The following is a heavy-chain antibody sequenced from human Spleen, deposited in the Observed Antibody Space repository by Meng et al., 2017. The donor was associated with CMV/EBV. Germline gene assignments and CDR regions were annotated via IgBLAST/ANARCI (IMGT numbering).Heavy chain of an antibody. D-gene: IGHD1-7*01. Sequence: VSSGRYHGRWIRQPAGRELEGIGYVDYSGSTNYSPSLKSRVTISVDTSKNEFSLKLTSVTAADTAVYYCARDVAYNWNYDSGYFDSWGPGTLVTVSS. CDR1: VSSGRYH. J-gene: IGHJ4*02. CDR2: VDYSGST. V-gene: IGHV4-61*01. CDR3: ARDVAYNWNYDSGYFDS.